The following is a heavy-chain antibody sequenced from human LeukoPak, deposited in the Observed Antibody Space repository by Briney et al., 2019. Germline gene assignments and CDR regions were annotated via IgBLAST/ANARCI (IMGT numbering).Heavy chain of an antibody. D-gene: IGHD2-15*01. CDR3: ARADDIVVVVAAMVDY. Sequence: SETLSLTCAVNSGSFSGYYWSWIRQPPGKGLEWIGEINHSGSTNYNPALKSRVTISVDTSTNQFSLTLTSVTAADTAVYYCARADDIVVVVAAMVDYWGQGTLVTVSS. V-gene: IGHV4-34*01. CDR2: INHSGST. CDR1: SGSFSGYY. J-gene: IGHJ4*02.